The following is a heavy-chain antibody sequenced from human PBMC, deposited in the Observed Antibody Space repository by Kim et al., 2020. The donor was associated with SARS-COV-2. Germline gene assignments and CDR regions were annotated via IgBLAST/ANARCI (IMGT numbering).Heavy chain of an antibody. CDR3: VRRQDGWGAFDI. V-gene: IGHV3-23*01. CDR1: GFILTNYA. J-gene: IGHJ3*02. CDR2: IGTSDGTT. D-gene: IGHD3-16*01. Sequence: GGSLRLSCAASGFILTNYAMNWVRQAPGKGLEWVSTIGTSDGTTFYADSVKGRFTISRDISRNTLFLQMTRLTVEDTAIYHCVRRQDGWGAFDIWGQGTKVTVSS.